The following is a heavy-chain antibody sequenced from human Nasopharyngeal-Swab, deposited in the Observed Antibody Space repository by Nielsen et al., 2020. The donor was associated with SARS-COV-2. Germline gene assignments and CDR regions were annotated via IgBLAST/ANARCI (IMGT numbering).Heavy chain of an antibody. J-gene: IGHJ6*02. D-gene: IGHD1-26*01. CDR3: ARPGWEPYTYYYYGMDV. Sequence: VEVYWKDCVCGFSRYVMIWVGQAAGKGVEWMGWINTNTGNPTYAQGFTGRFVFSLDTSVSTAYLQISSLKAEDTAVYYCARPGWEPYTYYYYGMDVWGQGTTVTVSS. V-gene: IGHV7-4-1*02. CDR1: VCGFSRYV. CDR2: INTNTGNP.